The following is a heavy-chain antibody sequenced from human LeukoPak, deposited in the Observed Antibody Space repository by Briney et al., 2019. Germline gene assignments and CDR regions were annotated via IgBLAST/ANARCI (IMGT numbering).Heavy chain of an antibody. J-gene: IGHJ4*02. D-gene: IGHD3-3*01. V-gene: IGHV1-46*03. Sequence: ASVKVSCKASGYTFTSYYMHWVRQAPGHGLEWVGIINPGGGRTSYAQKFQGRFTMTRDTSKSTVYLHLNSLRSEDLAVYYCARAPDYDFWGGYAPAHCDYWGQGNLVTVSS. CDR2: INPGGGRT. CDR3: ARAPDYDFWGGYAPAHCDY. CDR1: GYTFTSYY.